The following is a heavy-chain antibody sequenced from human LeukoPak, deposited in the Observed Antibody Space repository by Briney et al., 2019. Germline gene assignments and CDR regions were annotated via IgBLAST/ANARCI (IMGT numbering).Heavy chain of an antibody. V-gene: IGHV1-18*01. D-gene: IGHD2-15*01. CDR1: GYTFTSYG. Sequence: GASVKVSCKASGYTFTSYGISWVRQAPGQGLEWMGWISAYNGNTNYAQKVQGRVTMTTDTSTSTTYMELRSLRSDDTAVYYCARVSDVVVVLAATRYFDYMDVWGKGTTVTVSS. J-gene: IGHJ6*03. CDR2: ISAYNGNT. CDR3: ARVSDVVVVLAATRYFDYMDV.